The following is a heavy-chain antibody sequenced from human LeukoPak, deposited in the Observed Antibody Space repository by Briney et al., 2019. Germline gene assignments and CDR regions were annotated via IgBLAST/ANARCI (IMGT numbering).Heavy chain of an antibody. CDR3: ARVEIAAAGIQEYNWFDP. J-gene: IGHJ5*02. V-gene: IGHV4-34*01. CDR1: GGSFSGYY. Sequence: SETLSLTCAVYGGSFSGYYWSWIRRPPGKGLEWIGEINHSGSTNYNPSLKSRVTISVDTSKNQFSLKLSSVTAADTAVYYCARVEIAAAGIQEYNWFDPWGQGTLVTVSS. CDR2: INHSGST. D-gene: IGHD6-13*01.